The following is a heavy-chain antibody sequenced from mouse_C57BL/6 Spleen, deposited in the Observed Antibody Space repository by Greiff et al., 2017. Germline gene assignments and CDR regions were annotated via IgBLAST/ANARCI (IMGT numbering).Heavy chain of an antibody. CDR1: GFSLTSYG. CDR2: LWGGGST. J-gene: IGHJ4*01. D-gene: IGHD1-1*01. CDR3: AKHGCGGSRGGVAMDY. V-gene: IGHV2-9*01. Sequence: VQLMESGPGLVAPSQSLSITCTVSGFSLTSYGVDWVRQPPGKGLEWLGVLWGGGSTNYNSALMSRLSISKDNSKSQVFLKMNRLQTDDADMYYCAKHGCGGSRGGVAMDYRRQGTPVTAFS.